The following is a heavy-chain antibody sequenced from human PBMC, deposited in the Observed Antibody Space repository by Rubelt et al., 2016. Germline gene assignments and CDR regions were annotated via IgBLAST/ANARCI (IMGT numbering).Heavy chain of an antibody. V-gene: IGHV4-39*07. J-gene: IGHJ5*02. CDR1: GGSISSNIYF. D-gene: IGHD1/OR15-1a*01. Sequence: QLQLQESGPGLVKPSETLSLTCTVSGGSISSNIYFWAWIRQSPGKGLEWIGSFHYSGSTYYNPSLKSRVTISVATSKNQFSLKLSAVTAADTAVYYCARGGTGWIDPWGQGTLVTVSS. CDR2: FHYSGST. CDR3: ARGGTGWIDP.